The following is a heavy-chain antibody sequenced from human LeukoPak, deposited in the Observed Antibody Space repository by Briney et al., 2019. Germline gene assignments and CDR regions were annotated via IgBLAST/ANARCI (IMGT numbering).Heavy chain of an antibody. CDR1: GFTFSDYY. D-gene: IGHD6-6*01. V-gene: IGHV3-11*01. Sequence: GGSLRLSCAASGFTFSDYYMSWIRQAPGKGLEWVSYSSRSGGTIYYADSVKGRFTISRDNAKNSLYLQMNSLRAEDTAVYHCARPSSSSSVDYWGQGTLVTVSS. CDR3: ARPSSSSSVDY. CDR2: SSRSGGTI. J-gene: IGHJ4*02.